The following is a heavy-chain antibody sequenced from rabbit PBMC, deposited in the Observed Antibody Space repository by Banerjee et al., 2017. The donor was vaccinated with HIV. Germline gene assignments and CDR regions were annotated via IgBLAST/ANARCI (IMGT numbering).Heavy chain of an antibody. V-gene: IGHV1S40*01. CDR3: ARDIGGYTGYGHYFNL. J-gene: IGHJ4*01. CDR1: GFSFSSYYY. D-gene: IGHD7-1*01. CDR2: IVAGDGGGT. Sequence: QSLEESGGDLVKPGASLTLTCTASGFSFSSYYYMCWVRQAPGKGLEWIGCIVAGDGGGTTYASWAKGRFTISITSSTTVTLQMTSLTVADMATYFCARDIGGYTGYGHYFNLWGQGTLVTVS.